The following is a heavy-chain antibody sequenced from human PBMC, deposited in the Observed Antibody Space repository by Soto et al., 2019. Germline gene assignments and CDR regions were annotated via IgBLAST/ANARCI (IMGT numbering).Heavy chain of an antibody. V-gene: IGHV3-23*01. CDR2: ISDGGGNT. CDR3: ARPSISSAGTY. CDR1: GFTFTNYA. Sequence: TGGSLRLSCAASGFTFTNYAMSWVRQAPGKGLEWVSAISDGGGNTYYADSVKGRFTISRDNSRNTLYLQVNSLRAEDTAVYHCARPSISSAGTYWGQGTLVTISS. D-gene: IGHD6-13*01. J-gene: IGHJ4*02.